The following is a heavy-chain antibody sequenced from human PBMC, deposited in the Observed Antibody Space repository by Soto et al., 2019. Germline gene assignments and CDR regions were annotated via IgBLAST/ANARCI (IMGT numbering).Heavy chain of an antibody. CDR2: ISGSCGSS. J-gene: IGHJ6*02. CDR3: AKVTKRAAAGRYEYYKYGMDV. V-gene: IGHV3-23*01. D-gene: IGHD6-13*01. CDR1: GFAFSTYP. Sequence: GGSLRLSCAASGFAFSTYPMTWVRQAPGKGLEWVSVISGSCGSSYYADSVKGRFTISRDNSKNTLFLQMNGLRAEDTAVYYCAKVTKRAAAGRYEYYKYGMDVWGQGTTVTDSS.